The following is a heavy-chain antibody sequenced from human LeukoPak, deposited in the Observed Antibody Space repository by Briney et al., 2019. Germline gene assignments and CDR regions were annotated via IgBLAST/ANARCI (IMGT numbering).Heavy chain of an antibody. V-gene: IGHV1-69*02. Sequence: VASVKVSCKASGGTFSSYTISWVRQAPGQGLEWMGRIIPILGIANYAQKSQGRVTITADKSTSTAYMELSSLRSEDTAVYYCASFGLYQPGFDLWGRGTLVTVSS. J-gene: IGHJ2*01. D-gene: IGHD2-2*01. CDR1: GGTFSSYT. CDR3: ASFGLYQPGFDL. CDR2: IIPILGIA.